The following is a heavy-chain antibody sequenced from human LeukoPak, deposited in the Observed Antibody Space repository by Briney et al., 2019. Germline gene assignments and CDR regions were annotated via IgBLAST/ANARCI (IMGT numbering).Heavy chain of an antibody. D-gene: IGHD3-10*01. CDR3: ARLWVGSRGVLD. Sequence: GGSLRLSCAASGFTFSSYSMNWVRQAPGKGLEWVSYISSSSSTIHYADSVKGRFAISRDNAKNSLYLQMNSLRAEDTAVYYCARLWVGSRGVLDWGQGTLVTVSS. J-gene: IGHJ4*02. V-gene: IGHV3-48*04. CDR1: GFTFSSYS. CDR2: ISSSSSTI.